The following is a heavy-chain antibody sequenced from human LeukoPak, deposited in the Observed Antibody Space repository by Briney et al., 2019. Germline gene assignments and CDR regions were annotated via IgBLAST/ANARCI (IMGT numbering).Heavy chain of an antibody. Sequence: GESLQISCKGSGYIFINYWIGWVRQMPGKGLEWMGIVYPGDSDNRYSPSFQGQVTISADKSISAAYLQWSSLKASDTAMYYCVRTYYFGSGSLYNLAYWGQGTLVTVSS. J-gene: IGHJ4*02. CDR1: GYIFINYW. D-gene: IGHD3-10*01. CDR2: VYPGDSDN. CDR3: VRTYYFGSGSLYNLAY. V-gene: IGHV5-51*01.